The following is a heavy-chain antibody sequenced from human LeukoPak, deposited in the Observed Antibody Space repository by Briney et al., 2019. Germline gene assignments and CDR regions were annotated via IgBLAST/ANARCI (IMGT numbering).Heavy chain of an antibody. CDR1: GGSVSSGSYY. D-gene: IGHD6-13*01. CDR3: ARGRRGIAAAGNNFDY. J-gene: IGHJ4*02. CDR2: IYYSGST. V-gene: IGHV4-61*01. Sequence: SETLSLTCTVSGGSVSSGSYYWSWIRQPPGKGLEWIGYIYYSGSTNYNPSLKSRVTISVDTSKNQFSLKLSSVTAADTAVYYCARGRRGIAAAGNNFDYWGQGTLVTVSS.